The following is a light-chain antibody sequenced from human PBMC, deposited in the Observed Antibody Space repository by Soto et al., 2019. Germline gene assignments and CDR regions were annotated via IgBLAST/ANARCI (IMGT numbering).Light chain of an antibody. CDR3: SSYTITSRV. CDR1: SSDVGAYNY. Sequence: QSALTQPASVSGSPGQSITISCTGTSSDVGAYNYVSWYQQHPGKAPRLMIYDVSTRPSGVSDRFSGSKSGNTASLTISGRHSDDDADYYCSSYTITSRVFGTGTKLTVL. V-gene: IGLV2-14*01. J-gene: IGLJ1*01. CDR2: DVS.